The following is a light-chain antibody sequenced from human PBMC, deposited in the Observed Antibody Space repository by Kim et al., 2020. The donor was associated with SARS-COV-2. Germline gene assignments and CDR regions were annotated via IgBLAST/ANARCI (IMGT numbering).Light chain of an antibody. J-gene: IGKJ5*01. CDR3: QQFYNWPPIT. CDR2: GAS. Sequence: SAGERATLSCRDSQSVSSKLAWYQKKPGQAPRPRLYGASTRATGIPARFSGSGSGTEFTLTISSLQSEDVAVYYCQQFYNWPPITFGQGTRLEIK. V-gene: IGKV3-15*01. CDR1: QSVSSK.